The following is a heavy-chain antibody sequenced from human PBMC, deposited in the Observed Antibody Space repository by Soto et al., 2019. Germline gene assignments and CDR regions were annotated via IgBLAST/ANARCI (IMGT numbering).Heavy chain of an antibody. D-gene: IGHD2-15*01. CDR2: GYHSVSI. Sequence: SETLSLTCTVSGGSITDYYWSWIRQPPGKALEWIGYGYHSVSIHYNPSPKTRVTISVDTSENQFSLRLSSVTAADTAVYYCARAFAGLGAYWYFDLWGRGTLVTVSS. CDR3: ARAFAGLGAYWYFDL. V-gene: IGHV4-59*01. CDR1: GGSITDYY. J-gene: IGHJ2*01.